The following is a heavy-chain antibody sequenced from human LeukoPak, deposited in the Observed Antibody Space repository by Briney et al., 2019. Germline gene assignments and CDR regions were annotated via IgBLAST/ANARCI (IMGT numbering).Heavy chain of an antibody. V-gene: IGHV4-39*01. D-gene: IGHD6-13*01. CDR2: IYYSGST. CDR3: ARIRQGYSSSWIDY. J-gene: IGHJ4*02. Sequence: SETLSLTCTVSGGSISSSSYYWGWIRQPPGKGLEWIGSIYYSGSTYHNPSLKSRVTISVDTSKNQFSLKLSSVTAADTAVYYCARIRQGYSSSWIDYWGQGTLVTVSS. CDR1: GGSISSSSYY.